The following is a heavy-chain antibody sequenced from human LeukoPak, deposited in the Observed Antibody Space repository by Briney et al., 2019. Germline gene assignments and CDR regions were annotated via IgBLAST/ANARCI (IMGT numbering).Heavy chain of an antibody. V-gene: IGHV4-39*01. CDR3: ARHDFSAAMTMFDY. CDR1: GGSISSSRYY. D-gene: IGHD5-18*01. Sequence: SETLSLTCTVSGGSISSSRYYWGWIRQPPGKGLEWIGSIYYSGNTYYNPSLKSRVTISVDTSKNHFSLKLCSVTAADTAVYYCARHDFSAAMTMFDYWGQGILVTVSS. J-gene: IGHJ4*02. CDR2: IYYSGNT.